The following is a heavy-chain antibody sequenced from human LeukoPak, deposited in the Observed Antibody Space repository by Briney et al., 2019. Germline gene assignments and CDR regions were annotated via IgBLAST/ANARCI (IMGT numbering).Heavy chain of an antibody. CDR2: ISAYNGNT. CDR3: ARGRRILGGPENAGDFFDF. J-gene: IGHJ4*01. Sequence: ASVRVSCKASGYTFTIYGISWVRQAPGQGLEGMGWISAYNGNTNYAQSFQARVTMTRDTSIASSYMELTGLESDDTAVYYCARGRRILGGPENAGDFFDFWGQGSLVTVSS. CDR1: GYTFTIYG. V-gene: IGHV1-18*01. D-gene: IGHD3-16*01.